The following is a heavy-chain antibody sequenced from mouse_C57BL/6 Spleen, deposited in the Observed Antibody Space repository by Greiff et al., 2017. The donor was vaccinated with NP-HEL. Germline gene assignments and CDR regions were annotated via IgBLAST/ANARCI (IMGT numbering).Heavy chain of an antibody. J-gene: IGHJ1*03. CDR1: GFTFSDYY. V-gene: IGHV5-16*01. CDR3: AREGGGYYGYFDV. D-gene: IGHD2-2*01. Sequence: EVMLVESEGGLVQPGSSMKLSCTASGFTFSDYYMAWVRQVPEKGLEWVANINYDGSSTYYLDSLKSRFIISRDNAKNILYLQMSSLKSEDTATYYCAREGGGYYGYFDVWGTGTTVTVSS. CDR2: INYDGSST.